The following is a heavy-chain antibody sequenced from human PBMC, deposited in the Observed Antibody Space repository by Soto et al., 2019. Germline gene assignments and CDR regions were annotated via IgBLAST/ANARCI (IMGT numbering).Heavy chain of an antibody. CDR1: GYTFTGYY. D-gene: IGHD3-3*01. Sequence: ASVKVSCKASGYTFTGYYMHWVRQAPGQGLEWMGWINPNSGGTNYAQKFQGWVTMTRDTSISTAYMELSRLRSDDTAVYYCARGAFWSGYYTGQSYYYYMDVWGKGTTVTVSS. CDR2: INPNSGGT. CDR3: ARGAFWSGYYTGQSYYYYMDV. J-gene: IGHJ6*03. V-gene: IGHV1-2*04.